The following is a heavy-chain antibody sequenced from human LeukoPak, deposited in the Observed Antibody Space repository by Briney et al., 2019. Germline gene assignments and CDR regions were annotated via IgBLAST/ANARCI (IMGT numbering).Heavy chain of an antibody. V-gene: IGHV3-21*01. CDR2: ISSGSNYI. CDR3: AREWEYYDILTGTTASFDY. D-gene: IGHD3-9*01. J-gene: IGHJ4*02. CDR1: GFTFSSYS. Sequence: GGSLRLSCAASGFTFSSYSMNWVRQAPGKGLEWVSSISSGSNYIHYADSVKGRFTISRDNAKNSLYLQMKSLRAEDTAVYYCAREWEYYDILTGTTASFDYWGQGTLVTVSS.